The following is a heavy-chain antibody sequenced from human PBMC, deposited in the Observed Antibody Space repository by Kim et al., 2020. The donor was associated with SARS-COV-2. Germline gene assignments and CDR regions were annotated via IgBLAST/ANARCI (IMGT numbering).Heavy chain of an antibody. CDR2: IDLSDSYT. CDR3: AGRADYDY. CDR1: GYSFSSQW. J-gene: IGHJ4*02. Sequence: GESLKISCKGSGYSFSSQWITWVRQVPGKGLEWMGRIDLSDSYTTYSPPFQGHVTISADKSISTAYLQWSSLKASDTAIYYCAGRADYDYWGQGTLVTVS. D-gene: IGHD3-16*01. V-gene: IGHV5-10-1*01.